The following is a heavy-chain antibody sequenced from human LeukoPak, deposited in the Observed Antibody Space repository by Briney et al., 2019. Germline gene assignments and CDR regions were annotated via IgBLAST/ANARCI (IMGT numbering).Heavy chain of an antibody. CDR2: INHSGST. V-gene: IGHV4-34*01. J-gene: IGHJ4*02. CDR1: GGSFSGYY. Sequence: ETLSLTCAVYGGSFSGYYWSWIRQPPGKGLEWVGEINHSGSTNYNPSLKCRVTISVDTSKNQFSLKLSSVTAADTAVYYCSRFVDFWSGYYSYWGQGTLVTVSS. D-gene: IGHD3-3*01. CDR3: SRFVDFWSGYYSY.